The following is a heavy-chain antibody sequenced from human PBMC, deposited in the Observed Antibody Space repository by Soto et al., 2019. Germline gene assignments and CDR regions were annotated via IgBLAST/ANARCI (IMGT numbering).Heavy chain of an antibody. CDR3: VLDGSSTDLSDYYYYIDV. J-gene: IGHJ6*03. V-gene: IGHV4-34*01. CDR2: INHSGST. CDR1: GGSFSGYY. Sequence: QVQLQQWGAGLLKPSETLSLTCAVYGGSFSGYYWSWIRQPPGKGLEWIGEINHSGSTNYNPSLKSRVTISVDTSKNQFSLKLSSVTAAGPAVYYCVLDGSSTDLSDYYYYIDVWGKGTTVTVSS. D-gene: IGHD2-2*01.